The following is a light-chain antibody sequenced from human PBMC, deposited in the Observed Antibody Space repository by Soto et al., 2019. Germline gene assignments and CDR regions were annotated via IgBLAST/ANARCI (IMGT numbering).Light chain of an antibody. CDR1: QSVRDN. J-gene: IGKJ2*01. V-gene: IGKV3-15*01. CDR3: QQHNDWPPST. CDR2: GAS. Sequence: ETLLTQSPATLSVSPGERATLSCRASQSVRDNLAWYQQKPGQAPRLLLYGASTRAPGIPDRFSGSGFGTEFSLTISSLQSEDFAVYYCQQHNDWPPSTFGQGTKLEIK.